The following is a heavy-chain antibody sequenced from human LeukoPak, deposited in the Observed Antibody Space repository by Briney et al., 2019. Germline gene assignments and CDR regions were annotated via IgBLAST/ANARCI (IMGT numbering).Heavy chain of an antibody. V-gene: IGHV3-20*04. CDR2: IYWYGDST. J-gene: IGHJ4*02. Sequence: GGSLRLSCAASGFTFDDYGMSWVRQAPGKGLEWVSGIYWYGDSTGYADSVKGRFTISRDNSKNTLYLQMNSLRAEDTAVYYCARGPSGYHNTGGQGTLVTVSS. D-gene: IGHD5-12*01. CDR3: ARGPSGYHNT. CDR1: GFTFDDYG.